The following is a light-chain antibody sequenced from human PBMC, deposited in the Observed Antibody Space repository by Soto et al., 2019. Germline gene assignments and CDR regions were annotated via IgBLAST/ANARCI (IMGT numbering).Light chain of an antibody. CDR2: DVT. Sequence: QSALTQPDSVSGSPGQSITISRTGTSSDVGGYNFVSWYQQHPDKAPKLMIYDVTNRPSGVSNRFSGSKSGNTASLTISGLQAEDEADYYCSSYTSISTYVFGTGTKLTVL. J-gene: IGLJ1*01. V-gene: IGLV2-14*01. CDR1: SSDVGGYNF. CDR3: SSYTSISTYV.